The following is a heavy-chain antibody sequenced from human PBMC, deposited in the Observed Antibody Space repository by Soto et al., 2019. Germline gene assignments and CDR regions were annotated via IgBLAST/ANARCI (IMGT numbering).Heavy chain of an antibody. D-gene: IGHD1-26*01. V-gene: IGHV3-23*01. CDR1: GFTFSSSA. CDR2: ISVSGGST. Sequence: EVQLLESGGGLVQPGGSLRLSCAASGFTFSSSAMSWVRQAPGKGLEWVSAISVSGGSTYYADSVKGRFTTSRDNSKNTLYLQMNSLRAEDTAVYYCAKDGVSGSYYFYFDSWGQGALVTVSS. J-gene: IGHJ4*02. CDR3: AKDGVSGSYYFYFDS.